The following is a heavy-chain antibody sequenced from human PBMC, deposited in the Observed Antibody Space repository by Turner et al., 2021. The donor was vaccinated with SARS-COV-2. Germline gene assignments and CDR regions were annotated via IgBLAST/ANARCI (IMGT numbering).Heavy chain of an antibody. V-gene: IGHV1-2*02. CDR1: GYTFSDYY. D-gene: IGHD2-2*01. Sequence: QVQLVQSGAEVKRPGASLKVSCKASGYTFSDYYIHWVRQAPGEGLAWMGWINPETGDATSAQKFQGRVTMTRDTSINTAYADLSRLRSNDTAVYYCARDRFIHQDYCYGMSVWGQGTTVTVSS. J-gene: IGHJ6*02. CDR2: INPETGDA. CDR3: ARDRFIHQDYCYGMSV.